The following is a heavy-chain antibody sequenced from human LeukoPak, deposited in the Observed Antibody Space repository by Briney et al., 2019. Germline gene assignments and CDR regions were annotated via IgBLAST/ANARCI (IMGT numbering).Heavy chain of an antibody. CDR2: ISYDGSNK. V-gene: IGHV3-30*04. J-gene: IGHJ4*02. CDR1: GFTFSSYA. Sequence: GGSLRLSCAASGFTFSSYAMHWVRQAPGKGLEWVAVISYDGSNKYYADSVKGRLTISRDNSKNTLYLQMNSLRAEDTAVYYCARTGDYWRTHHFDYWGQGTLVTVSS. CDR3: ARTGDYWRTHHFDY. D-gene: IGHD4-17*01.